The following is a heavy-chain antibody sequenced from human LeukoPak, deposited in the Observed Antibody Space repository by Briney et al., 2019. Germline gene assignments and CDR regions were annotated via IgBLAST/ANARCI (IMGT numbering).Heavy chain of an antibody. J-gene: IGHJ4*02. CDR2: INPNSGGT. CDR1: GYTFTGYY. CDR3: AKGKIEYSSRPGFDY. Sequence: ASVKVSCKASGYTFTGYYMHWVRQAPGQGLEWMGWINPNSGGTNYAQKFQGRVTMTRDTSISTAYMELSSLRSEDTAVYYCAKGKIEYSSRPGFDYWGQGTLVTVSS. D-gene: IGHD6-6*01. V-gene: IGHV1-2*02.